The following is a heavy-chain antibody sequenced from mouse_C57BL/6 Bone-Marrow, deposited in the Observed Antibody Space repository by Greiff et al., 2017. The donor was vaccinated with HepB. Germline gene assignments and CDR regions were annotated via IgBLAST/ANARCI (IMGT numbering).Heavy chain of an antibody. D-gene: IGHD3-2*02. CDR2: IWTGGGT. Sequence: VKLMESGPGLVAPSQSLSITCTVSGFSLTSYAISWVRQPPGKGLEWLGVIWTGGGTNYNSALKSRLSISKDNSKSQVFLKMNSLQTDDTARYYCARNGGELRLPSYYAMDYWGQGTSVTVSS. CDR3: ARNGGELRLPSYYAMDY. V-gene: IGHV2-9-1*01. CDR1: GFSLTSYA. J-gene: IGHJ4*01.